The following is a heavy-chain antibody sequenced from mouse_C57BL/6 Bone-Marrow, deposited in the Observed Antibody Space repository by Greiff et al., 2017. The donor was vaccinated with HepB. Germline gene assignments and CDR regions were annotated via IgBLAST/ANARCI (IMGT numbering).Heavy chain of an antibody. J-gene: IGHJ1*03. Sequence: QVTLKVSGPGLLQPSQTLSLTCSFSGFSLSTFGMGVGWFRHPSGTGLGWLAHIWWDDDKYYNPALKSRLTISKDTSKNQVFLMIANVDTADTATYYCARIGDGYSYFDVWGTGTTVTVSS. V-gene: IGHV8-8*01. CDR3: ARIGDGYSYFDV. D-gene: IGHD2-3*01. CDR2: IWWDDDK. CDR1: GFSLSTFGMG.